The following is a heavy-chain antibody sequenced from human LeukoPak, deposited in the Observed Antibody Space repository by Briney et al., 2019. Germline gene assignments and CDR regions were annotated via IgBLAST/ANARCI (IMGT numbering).Heavy chain of an antibody. J-gene: IGHJ4*01. V-gene: IGHV3-23*01. D-gene: IGHD6-19*01. Sequence: GGSLRLSCAASGFTFSNSAMSWVRQAPGKGLEWVSTLSGSGITTYYADSVKGRFTISRDNSKNTLYLQMNSLRAEDTAVYYCAKGIYSSGWSYFDYWGHGILVTVSS. CDR3: AKGIYSSGWSYFDY. CDR1: GFTFSNSA. CDR2: LSGSGITT.